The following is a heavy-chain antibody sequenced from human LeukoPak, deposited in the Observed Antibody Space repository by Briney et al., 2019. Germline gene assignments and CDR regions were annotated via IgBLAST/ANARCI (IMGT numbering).Heavy chain of an antibody. V-gene: IGHV1-2*02. CDR1: RYTFTPYY. CDR3: ARGVDGSSCSL. CDR2: INPNSGGT. D-gene: IGHD6-13*01. Sequence: APVKVSCKASRYTFTPYYMHWGRQAPGQELEWMGWINPNSGGTNYAQKFQGRVTMTRDTSISTAYMEMSRLRSDDTAVYYCARGVDGSSCSLWGQGTLVTVSS. J-gene: IGHJ4*02.